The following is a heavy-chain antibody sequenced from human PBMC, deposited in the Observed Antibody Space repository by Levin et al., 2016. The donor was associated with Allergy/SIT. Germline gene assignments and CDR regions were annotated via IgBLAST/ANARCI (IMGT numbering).Heavy chain of an antibody. CDR2: IYYSGST. CDR3: ARVRYGDYGWFDP. CDR1: GGSISSYY. J-gene: IGHJ5*02. Sequence: SETLSLTCTVSGGSISSYYWSWIRQPPGKGLEWIGYIYYSGSTNYNPSLKSRVTISVDTSKNQFSLKLSSVTAADTAVYYCARVRYGDYGWFDPWGQGTLVTVSS. D-gene: IGHD4-17*01. V-gene: IGHV4-59*01.